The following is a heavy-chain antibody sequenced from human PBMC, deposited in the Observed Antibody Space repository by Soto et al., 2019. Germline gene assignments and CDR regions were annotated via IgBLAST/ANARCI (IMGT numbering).Heavy chain of an antibody. CDR2: IYWDDDK. CDR1: GFSLSTSGVG. CDR3: GHRPYDDSCMVKKEYYFAR. V-gene: IGHV2-5*02. Sequence: QITLKESGPTLVKPTQTLTLTCTFSGFSLSTSGVGVGWIRQPPGKALEWLALIYWDDDKRYSPSLKSRRTMNKDTHNNRVVLTKTHGDPQDTATYYWGHRPYDDSCMVKKEYYFARWGRGTLVTLSS. D-gene: IGHD3-3*01. J-gene: IGHJ2*01.